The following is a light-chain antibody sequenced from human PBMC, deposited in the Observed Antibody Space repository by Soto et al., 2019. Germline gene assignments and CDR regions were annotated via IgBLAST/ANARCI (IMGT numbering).Light chain of an antibody. Sequence: QSVLTQPPSVSAAPGQTVTISCSGSSSNIGDNYLSWYQQLPGTAPKLLIYGNNKRPSGIPDRFSGSKSGTSASLAISGLRSEDEADFYCATWEDNLTARVFGGGTKLTVL. CDR1: SSNIGDNY. CDR3: ATWEDNLTARV. CDR2: GNN. V-gene: IGLV1-51*01. J-gene: IGLJ3*02.